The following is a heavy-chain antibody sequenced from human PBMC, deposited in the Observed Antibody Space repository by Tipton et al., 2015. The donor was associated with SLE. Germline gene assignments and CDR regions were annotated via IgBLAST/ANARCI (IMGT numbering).Heavy chain of an antibody. CDR2: ISSDGGTA. J-gene: IGHJ2*01. D-gene: IGHD1-7*01. CDR3: AKVGGTTYGWNFDL. V-gene: IGHV3-64*02. Sequence: SLRLSCGASGFNFSPYVMHWVRQASGKGLEYVAAISSDGGTAYYADSVKGRFTISRDNSRNTLYLQMGSVRPEDMAVYYCAKVGGTTYGWNFDLWGRGTQVTVSS. CDR1: GFNFSPYV.